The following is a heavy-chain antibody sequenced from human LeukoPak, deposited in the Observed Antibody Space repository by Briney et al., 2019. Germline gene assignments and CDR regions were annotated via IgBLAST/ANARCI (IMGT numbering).Heavy chain of an antibody. CDR2: ISGSGGST. V-gene: IGHV3-23*01. CDR1: GFTFSSYA. Sequence: GGSLRLSCAASGFTFSSYAMSWVRQAPGKGLEWVSAISGSGGSTYYADSVKGRFTISRDNSKNTLYLQMNSLRAEDTAVYYCAKDPRGVRGVIRPGDYWGQGTLVTVSS. CDR3: AKDPRGVRGVIRPGDY. J-gene: IGHJ4*02. D-gene: IGHD3-10*01.